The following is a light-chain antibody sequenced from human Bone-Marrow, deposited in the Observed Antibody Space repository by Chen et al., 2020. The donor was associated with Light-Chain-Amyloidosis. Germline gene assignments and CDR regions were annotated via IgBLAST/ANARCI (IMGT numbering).Light chain of an antibody. Sequence: TQSPGTLSLSPGDTATLSCRTSQSVYTNLAWYQHKPGQAPRLLIYDASTRAAGIPGRFSGSRSGVDFTLTISNIQSEDSAVYYCQHYNNWPFTFGPGTTVNIK. CDR3: QHYNNWPFT. CDR2: DAS. V-gene: IGKV3-15*01. J-gene: IGKJ3*01. CDR1: QSVYTN.